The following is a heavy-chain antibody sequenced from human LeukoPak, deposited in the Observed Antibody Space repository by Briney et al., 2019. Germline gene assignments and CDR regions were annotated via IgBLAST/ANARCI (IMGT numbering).Heavy chain of an antibody. CDR3: ARGFSPLRLPFDY. D-gene: IGHD3-3*01. CDR1: GGSISSYY. CDR2: IYYSGST. J-gene: IGHJ4*02. Sequence: SETLSLTCTVSGGSISSYYWSWLRQPPGKGLEWIGYIYYSGSTNYNPSLKSRVTISVDTSKNQFSLKLSSVTAADTAVYYCARGFSPLRLPFDYWGQGTLVTVSS. V-gene: IGHV4-59*12.